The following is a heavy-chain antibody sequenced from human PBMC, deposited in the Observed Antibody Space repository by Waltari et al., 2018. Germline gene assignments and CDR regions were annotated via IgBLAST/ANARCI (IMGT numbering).Heavy chain of an antibody. D-gene: IGHD2-15*01. CDR3: TLYCSGGSCPPLYGMDV. V-gene: IGHV3-49*03. J-gene: IGHJ6*02. CDR2: IRSKAYGGTT. Sequence: EVQLVESGGGLVQPGRSLRLSCTASGFTFGDYAMSWFRQAPGKGLEWVGFIRSKAYGGTTEYAASVKGRFTISRDDSKSIAYLQMNSLKTEDTAVYYCTLYCSGGSCPPLYGMDVWGQGTTVTVSS. CDR1: GFTFGDYA.